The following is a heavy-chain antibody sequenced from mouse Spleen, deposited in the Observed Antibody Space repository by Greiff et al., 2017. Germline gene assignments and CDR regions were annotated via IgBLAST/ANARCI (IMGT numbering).Heavy chain of an antibody. CDR1: GYTFTSYW. J-gene: IGHJ2*01. D-gene: IGHD1-1*01. V-gene: IGHV1-69*01. CDR2: IDPSDSYT. Sequence: VKLQQPGAELVMPGASVKLSCKASGYTFTSYWMHWVKQRPGQGLEWIGEIDPSDSYTNYNQKFKGKATLTVDKSSSTAYMQLSSLTSEDSAVYYCARGHYYGSSYDYFDYWGQGTTLTVSS. CDR3: ARGHYYGSSYDYFDY.